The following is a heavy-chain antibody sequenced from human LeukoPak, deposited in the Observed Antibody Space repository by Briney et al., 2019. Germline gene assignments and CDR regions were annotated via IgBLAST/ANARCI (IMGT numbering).Heavy chain of an antibody. Sequence: SVKLSCKASGYTFTSYDINWVRQAKAQGLEWMGGLNTNSGNTGYAQKFQGRVTITRNTSISTAYMALSSLRCEDTAVYYCARARYCSSTSCYPDAWGQGTLVTVSS. V-gene: IGHV1-8*03. CDR3: ARARYCSSTSCYPDA. J-gene: IGHJ5*02. D-gene: IGHD2-2*01. CDR2: LNTNSGNT. CDR1: GYTFTSYD.